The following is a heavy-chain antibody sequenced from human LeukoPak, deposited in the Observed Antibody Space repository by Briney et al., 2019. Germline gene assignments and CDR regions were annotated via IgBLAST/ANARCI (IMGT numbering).Heavy chain of an antibody. V-gene: IGHV3-7*03. J-gene: IGHJ5*02. Sequence: EPGGSLRLSCAASEFSVSSNYMNWVRQAPGKGLEWVANIKQDGSEKYYVDSVKGRFTISRDNAKNSLYLQMNSLRAEDTAVYYCARDRLWFGELPSNWFDPWGQGTLVTVSS. D-gene: IGHD3-10*01. CDR1: EFSVSSNY. CDR2: IKQDGSEK. CDR3: ARDRLWFGELPSNWFDP.